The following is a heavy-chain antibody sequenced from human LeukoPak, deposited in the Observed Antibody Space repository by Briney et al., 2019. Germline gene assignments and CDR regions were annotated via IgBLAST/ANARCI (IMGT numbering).Heavy chain of an antibody. D-gene: IGHD3-10*01. CDR3: ASSGLGGSGNYHRTWYNWFDP. J-gene: IGHJ5*02. V-gene: IGHV1-2*02. CDR2: INPNSGGT. Sequence: ASVKVSCKASGYTFSGFYIHWVRQAPGQGLEWMGWINPNSGGTNYEQKFQGRVTMTRDTSINTAYMELSRLKSDDTAVYYCASSGLGGSGNYHRTWYNWFDPWGQGTLITVSS. CDR1: GYTFSGFY.